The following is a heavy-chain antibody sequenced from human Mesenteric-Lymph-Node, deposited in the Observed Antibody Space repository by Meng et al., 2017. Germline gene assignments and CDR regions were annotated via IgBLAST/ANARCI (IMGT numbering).Heavy chain of an antibody. CDR2: IDHRGNT. J-gene: IGHJ5*02. Sequence: QAQLQQWGAGLLQPSETLSRSCAVYGGSFRDYYWTWIRHPPGKGLEWIGEIDHRGNTKYNPSLKSRVTISLDTSKKQFSLKVSSVTAADSAVYYCARRGPSGNFSPWSQGALVTVSS. V-gene: IGHV4-34*01. D-gene: IGHD3-10*01. CDR3: ARRGPSGNFSP. CDR1: GGSFRDYY.